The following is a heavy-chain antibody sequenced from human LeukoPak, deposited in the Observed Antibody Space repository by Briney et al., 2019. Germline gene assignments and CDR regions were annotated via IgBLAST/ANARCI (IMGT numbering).Heavy chain of an antibody. D-gene: IGHD6-6*01. CDR3: ARGRPKYSSSFYYYYYMDV. Sequence: SETLSLTCTVSGGSISSGSYHCGWIRQPAGKGLEWIGRMYTSGSTNYNPSLKSRVTISVDTSKNQFSLKLSSVTAADTAVYYCARGRPKYSSSFYYYYYMDVWGQGTTVTVSS. CDR2: MYTSGST. V-gene: IGHV4-61*02. CDR1: GGSISSGSYH. J-gene: IGHJ6*03.